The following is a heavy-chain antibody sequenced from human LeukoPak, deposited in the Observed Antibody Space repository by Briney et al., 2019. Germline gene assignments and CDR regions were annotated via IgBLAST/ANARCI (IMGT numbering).Heavy chain of an antibody. D-gene: IGHD6-19*01. V-gene: IGHV4-59*01. CDR2: IYYSGST. Sequence: PSETLSLTCTVSGGSISSYYWSWIRQPPGKGLESIGYIYYSGSTNYNPSLKSRVTISVDTSKNQFSLKLSSVTAADTAVYYCARAGYSSGWTKVDYWGQGTLVTVSS. CDR3: ARAGYSSGWTKVDY. CDR1: GGSISSYY. J-gene: IGHJ4*02.